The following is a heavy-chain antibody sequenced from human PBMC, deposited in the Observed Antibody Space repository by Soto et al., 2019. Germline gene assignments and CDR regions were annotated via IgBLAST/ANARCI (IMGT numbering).Heavy chain of an antibody. V-gene: IGHV4-34*01. CDR3: ARAMVVVAATRYDAFDI. D-gene: IGHD2-15*01. CDR2: INHSGST. CDR1: GGSFSGYY. Sequence: SETLSLTCAVYGGSFSGYYWSWILQPPGKGLEWIGEINHSGSTNYNPSLKSRVTISVDTSKNQFSLKLSSVTAADTAVYYCARAMVVVAATRYDAFDIWGQGTMVTVSS. J-gene: IGHJ3*02.